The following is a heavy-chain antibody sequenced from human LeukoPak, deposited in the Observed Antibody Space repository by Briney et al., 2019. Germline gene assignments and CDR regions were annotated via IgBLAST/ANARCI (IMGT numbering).Heavy chain of an antibody. CDR3: ARRPTSRQYDSSGYYSGYYYMDV. Sequence: PSETLSLTCTVSGGSISSSSYYWGWIRQPPGKGLEWIGSIYYSGSTYYNPSLKSRVTISVDTSKNPFCLRLSSVTAADTAVYYCARRPTSRQYDSSGYYSGYYYMDVWGKGTTVTVSS. D-gene: IGHD3-22*01. CDR1: GGSISSSSYY. CDR2: IYYSGST. V-gene: IGHV4-39*01. J-gene: IGHJ6*03.